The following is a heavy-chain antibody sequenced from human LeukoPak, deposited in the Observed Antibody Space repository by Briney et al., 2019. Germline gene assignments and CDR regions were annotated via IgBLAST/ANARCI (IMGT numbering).Heavy chain of an antibody. J-gene: IGHJ5*02. D-gene: IGHD1-1*01. CDR3: SKDPVQHGNGLYWFDP. CDR1: GFTFNNYA. V-gene: IGHV3-23*01. Sequence: GGSLRLSCAASGFTFNNYAVSWVRQAPGRGLEWVSGISASDTKTYYADSVKGRFTISRDNSRNTFYLQMTSLRVEDTAVYYRSKDPVQHGNGLYWFDPWGQGTVVTVSS. CDR2: ISASDTKT.